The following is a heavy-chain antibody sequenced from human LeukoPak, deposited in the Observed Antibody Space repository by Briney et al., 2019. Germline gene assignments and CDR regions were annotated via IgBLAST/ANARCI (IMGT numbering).Heavy chain of an antibody. CDR1: GFTFRSYA. V-gene: IGHV3-30*04. J-gene: IGHJ4*02. CDR2: ISYDGSNK. Sequence: PGGSLRLSCAASGFTFRSYAMHWVRQAPGKGLEWVAVISYDGSNKYYADSVKGRFTISRDNSKNTLYLQMNGLRAEDTAVYYCARDGSYGSPQFYFDYWGQGTLVTVSS. CDR3: ARDGSYGSPQFYFDY. D-gene: IGHD3-10*01.